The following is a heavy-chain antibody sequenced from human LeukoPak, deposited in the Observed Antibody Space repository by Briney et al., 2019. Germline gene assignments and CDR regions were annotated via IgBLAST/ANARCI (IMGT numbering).Heavy chain of an antibody. V-gene: IGHV4-38-2*02. CDR3: ARGQYPLPGIVVVVAVDV. D-gene: IGHD2-15*01. J-gene: IGHJ6*02. CDR1: DYSISSTAY. CDR2: LHHTGTT. Sequence: SETLSLTCTVSDYSISSTAYWGWVRQPPGKGLEWIGNLHHTGTTYYNPSLKSRVTISVDTSKNQFSLKLSSVTAADTAVYYCARGQYPLPGIVVVVAVDVWGQGTTVTVSS.